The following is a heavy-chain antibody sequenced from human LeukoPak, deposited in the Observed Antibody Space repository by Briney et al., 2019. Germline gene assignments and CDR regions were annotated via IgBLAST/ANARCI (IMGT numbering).Heavy chain of an antibody. V-gene: IGHV4-59*11. D-gene: IGHD3-10*01. J-gene: IGHJ1*01. CDR1: GGSISSHY. CDR3: AAQYYYGSGSYYDVESFQH. Sequence: PSETLSLTCIVSGGSISSHYWTWIRQPPGKGLEWIGYISNSGSTYYNPSLTSRVTISLDTSKNQSSPQLNSVTAAYTAVYYCAAQYYYGSGSYYDVESFQHCGQGTLVTVSS. CDR2: ISNSGST.